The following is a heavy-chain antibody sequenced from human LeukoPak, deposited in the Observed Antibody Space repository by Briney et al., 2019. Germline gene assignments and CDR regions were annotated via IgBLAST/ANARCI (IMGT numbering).Heavy chain of an antibody. CDR1: VGSFSGYY. D-gene: IGHD3-16*01. J-gene: IGHJ6*04. CDR3: ARGAPWGSIYNYYVMDV. CDR2: INHSGST. V-gene: IGHV4-34*01. Sequence: SETLSLTCAVYVGSFSGYYWSWVRQPPGKGLEWIGEINHSGSTYYNSSLKSRVTISVDTSKNQFSLKLTSVTAADTAVYYCARGAPWGSIYNYYVMDVWDKGTTVTVSS.